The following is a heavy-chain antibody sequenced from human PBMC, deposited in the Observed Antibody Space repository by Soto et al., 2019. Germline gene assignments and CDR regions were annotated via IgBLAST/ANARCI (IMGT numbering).Heavy chain of an antibody. CDR1: RLTFSSYA. D-gene: IGHD3-22*01. V-gene: IGHV3-30-3*01. CDR3: KGYYYESSGYPFDY. Sequence: LRLSFAGSRLTFSSYAMHWVRQAPGKGLEWVAVISYDGNNKYYADSVKGRLTISRDNFKNTLYLQMNSLRVEDTAVYYCKGYYYESSGYPFDYWGQGTLVTVSS. CDR2: ISYDGNNK. J-gene: IGHJ4*02.